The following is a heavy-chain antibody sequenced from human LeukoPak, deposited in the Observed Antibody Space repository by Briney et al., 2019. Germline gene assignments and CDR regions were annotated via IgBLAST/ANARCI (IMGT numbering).Heavy chain of an antibody. CDR2: INPNSGGT. J-gene: IGHJ5*02. V-gene: IGHV1-2*02. CDR1: GYTFTCYY. D-gene: IGHD3-22*01. Sequence: ASVKVSCKASGYTFTCYYMHWVRQAPGQGLEWMGWINPNSGGTNYAQKFQGRVTMTRDTSISTAYMELSRLRSDDTAVYYCARDTHYYDSSGYPNWFDPWGQGTLVTVSS. CDR3: ARDTHYYDSSGYPNWFDP.